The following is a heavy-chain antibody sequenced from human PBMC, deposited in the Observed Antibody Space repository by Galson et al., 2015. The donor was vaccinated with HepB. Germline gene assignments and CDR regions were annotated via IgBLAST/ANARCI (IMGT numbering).Heavy chain of an antibody. D-gene: IGHD5-12*01. V-gene: IGHV1-69*02. CDR1: GGTFSSYT. CDR3: CEAVATMEDYYYYYGMDV. CDR2: IIPILGIA. J-gene: IGHJ6*02. Sequence: SVKVSCKASGGTFSSYTISWVRQAPGQGLEWMGRIIPILGIANYAQKFQGRVTIAADKSTSTAYMELSSLRSEDTAVYYCCEAVATMEDYYYYYGMDVWGQGTTATVSS.